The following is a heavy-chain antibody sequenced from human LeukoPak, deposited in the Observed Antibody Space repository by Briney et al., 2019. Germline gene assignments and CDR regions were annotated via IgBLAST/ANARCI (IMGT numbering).Heavy chain of an antibody. CDR2: INPNSGGT. D-gene: IGHD3-10*01. CDR3: ATIPYGSGIIDY. J-gene: IGHJ4*02. CDR1: GYTFTDYY. Sequence: ASMKVSCKASGYTFTDYYMHWVRQAPGQGLECMGWINPNSGGTNYAQKFQGRVTMTRDTSISTAYMEVSSLRPDDTAVYYCATIPYGSGIIDYWGQGTLVTVSS. V-gene: IGHV1-2*02.